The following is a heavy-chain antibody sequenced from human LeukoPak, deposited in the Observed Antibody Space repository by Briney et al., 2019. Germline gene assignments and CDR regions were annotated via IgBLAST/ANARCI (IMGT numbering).Heavy chain of an antibody. CDR3: ARGVEATYSSSWYGNY. CDR2: IIPIFGTA. Sequence: SVKVSCKASGGTFSSYAISWVRQAPGQGIEWMGGIIPIFGTANYAQKFQGRVTITADESTSTAYMELSSLRSEDTAVYYCARGVEATYSSSWYGNYWGQGTLVTVSS. CDR1: GGTFSSYA. D-gene: IGHD6-13*01. V-gene: IGHV1-69*01. J-gene: IGHJ4*02.